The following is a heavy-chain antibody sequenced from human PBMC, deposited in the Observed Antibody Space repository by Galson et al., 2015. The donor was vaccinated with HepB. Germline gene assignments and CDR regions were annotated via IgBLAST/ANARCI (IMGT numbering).Heavy chain of an antibody. CDR1: GFTFSSYW. CDR2: IKQDGSEK. CDR3: ARDDWVANWYFDL. Sequence: SLRLSCAASGFTFSSYWMSWVRQAPGKGLEWVANIKQDGSEKYYVDSVKGRFTISRDNAKNSLYLQMNSLRAEDTAVYYCARDDWVANWYFDLWGRGTLVTVSS. V-gene: IGHV3-7*01. J-gene: IGHJ2*01. D-gene: IGHD3-9*01.